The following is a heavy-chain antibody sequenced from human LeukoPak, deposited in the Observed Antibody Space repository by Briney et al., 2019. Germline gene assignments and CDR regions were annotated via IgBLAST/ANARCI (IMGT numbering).Heavy chain of an antibody. D-gene: IGHD6-19*01. CDR2: ISGSGGST. CDR3: AKDDQYSSGWYWTY. J-gene: IGHJ4*02. V-gene: IGHV3-23*01. CDR1: GFTFSSYA. Sequence: GGSLRPSCAASGFTFSSYAMSWVRQAPGKGLEWVSAISGSGGSTYYADSVKGRFTISRDNSKNTLYLQMNSLRAEDTAVYYCAKDDQYSSGWYWTYWGQGTLVTVSS.